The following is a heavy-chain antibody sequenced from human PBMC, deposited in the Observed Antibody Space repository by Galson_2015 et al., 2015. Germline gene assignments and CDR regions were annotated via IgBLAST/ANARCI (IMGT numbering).Heavy chain of an antibody. CDR2: IYYSGST. CDR1: GGSISSGDYY. J-gene: IGHJ4*02. Sequence: TLSLTFTVSGGSISSGDYYWSWIRQPPGKGLEWIGYIYYSGSTYYNPSLKSRVTISVDTSKNQFSLKLSSATAADTAVYYCARYRKYCSSTSCYGPQSVIIDYWGQGTLVTVSS. V-gene: IGHV4-30-4*01. CDR3: ARYRKYCSSTSCYGPQSVIIDY. D-gene: IGHD2-2*01.